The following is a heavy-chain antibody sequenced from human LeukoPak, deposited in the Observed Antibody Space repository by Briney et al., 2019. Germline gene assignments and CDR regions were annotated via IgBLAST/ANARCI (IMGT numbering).Heavy chain of an antibody. CDR2: ISGSGGST. V-gene: IGHV3-23*01. Sequence: PGGSLRLSCAASGFTFSSYAMSWVRQAPGQGLEWVSAISGSGGSTYYADSVKGRFTISRDNSKNTLYLQMNSLRAEDTAVYYCAKVGGSSGWHLYYFDYWGQGTLVTVSS. CDR3: AKVGGSSGWHLYYFDY. D-gene: IGHD6-19*01. CDR1: GFTFSSYA. J-gene: IGHJ4*02.